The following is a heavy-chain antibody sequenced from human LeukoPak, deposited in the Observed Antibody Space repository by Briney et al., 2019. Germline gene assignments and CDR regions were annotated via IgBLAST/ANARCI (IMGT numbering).Heavy chain of an antibody. D-gene: IGHD3-9*01. Sequence: PGGSLTLSCTASGFPLDQYAVHWVRHPPGKGLEWVSLISGDGGSTDYADSVKGRFTVSRDNSKNSLYLQMNSLRTGDTALYFCARAARYFDWLPYFDSWGQGTLGTVSS. J-gene: IGHJ4*02. V-gene: IGHV3-43*02. CDR1: GFPLDQYA. CDR2: ISGDGGST. CDR3: ARAARYFDWLPYFDS.